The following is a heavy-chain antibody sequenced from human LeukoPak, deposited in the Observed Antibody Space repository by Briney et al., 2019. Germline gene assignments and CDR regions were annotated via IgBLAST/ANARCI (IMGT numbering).Heavy chain of an antibody. CDR2: ISSSGSTI. Sequence: PGGSLRLSCAASGFTFSDYYMSWIRQAPGKGLEWVSYISSSGSTIYYADSVKGRFTISRDNAKNSLYLQMNSLRAEDTAVYYCASHPAAMDAFDIWGQGTMVTVSS. CDR1: GFTFSDYY. J-gene: IGHJ3*02. CDR3: ASHPAAMDAFDI. V-gene: IGHV3-11*04. D-gene: IGHD2-2*01.